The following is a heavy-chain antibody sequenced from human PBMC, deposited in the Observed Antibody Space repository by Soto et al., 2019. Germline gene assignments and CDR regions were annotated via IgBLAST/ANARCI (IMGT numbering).Heavy chain of an antibody. J-gene: IGHJ4*02. CDR3: AKDHSSYYDSSGYYGY. CDR1: GFTFSSYG. Sequence: PGGSLRLSCAASGFTFSSYGMHWVRQAPGKGLEWVAVISYDGSNKYYADYVKGRFTISRDNSKNTLYLQINSLRAEDTAVYYCAKDHSSYYDSSGYYGYWGQGTLVTVSS. V-gene: IGHV3-30*18. D-gene: IGHD3-22*01. CDR2: ISYDGSNK.